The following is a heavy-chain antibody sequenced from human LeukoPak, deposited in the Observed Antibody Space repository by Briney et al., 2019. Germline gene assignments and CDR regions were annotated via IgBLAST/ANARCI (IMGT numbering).Heavy chain of an antibody. CDR2: INHSGGT. CDR3: ARYGGAPYYHFDP. J-gene: IGHJ5*02. CDR1: GGSFSDYY. D-gene: IGHD3-3*02. V-gene: IGHV4-34*01. Sequence: SETLSLTCAVYGGSFSDYYWTWLRQPPGKSLEWLGEINHSGGTNYNPSLQSRVTISIDTSNNQFSLKLSSVTVADTAVYLCARYGGAPYYHFDPWGQGTPVTVSS.